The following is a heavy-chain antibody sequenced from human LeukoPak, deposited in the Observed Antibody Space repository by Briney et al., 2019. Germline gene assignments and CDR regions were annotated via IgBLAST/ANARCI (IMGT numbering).Heavy chain of an antibody. J-gene: IGHJ4*02. Sequence: SETLSLTCTVSGGSISSYYWSWIRQPPGKGLEWIGYIYYSGSTNYNPSLKSRVTITVDTPKNRFSLKLTSVTAADTAVYYCARMSYFDSSLDYWGQGTLVTVSS. V-gene: IGHV4-59*08. CDR1: GGSISSYY. CDR3: ARMSYFDSSLDY. D-gene: IGHD3-22*01. CDR2: IYYSGST.